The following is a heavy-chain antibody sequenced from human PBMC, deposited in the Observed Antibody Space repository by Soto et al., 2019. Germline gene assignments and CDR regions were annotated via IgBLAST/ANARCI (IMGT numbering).Heavy chain of an antibody. CDR2: IIPILGIA. CDR3: AVGKDDYGDLNFDY. CDR1: GGTFSSYT. Sequence: SVKVSCKASGGTFSSYTISWVRQAPGQGLEWMGRIIPILGIANYAQKFQGRVTITADKSTSTAYMELSSLRSEDTAVYYCAVGKDDYGDLNFDYWGQGTLVTVSS. V-gene: IGHV1-69*02. J-gene: IGHJ4*02. D-gene: IGHD4-17*01.